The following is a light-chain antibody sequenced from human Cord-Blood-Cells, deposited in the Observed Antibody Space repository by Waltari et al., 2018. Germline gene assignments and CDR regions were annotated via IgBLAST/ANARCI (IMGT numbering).Light chain of an antibody. CDR3: YSAADNNWV. CDR2: KDS. Sequence: SYELTQPSSVSVSPGQTARITCSGDVLAKKYARWFQQKPGQAPVLVIDKDSERPSGIPERFSGSSSGTTVTLTISGAQVEDEADYYCYSAADNNWVFGGGTKLTVL. V-gene: IGLV3-27*01. J-gene: IGLJ3*02. CDR1: VLAKKY.